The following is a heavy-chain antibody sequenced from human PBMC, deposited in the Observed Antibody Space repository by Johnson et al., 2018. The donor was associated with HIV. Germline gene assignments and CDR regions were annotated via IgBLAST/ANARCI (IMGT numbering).Heavy chain of an antibody. D-gene: IGHD3-22*01. V-gene: IGHV3-53*01. CDR3: ARERDSSGYYSDAFDI. Sequence: VQLVESGGGLIQPGGSLRLSCAASGFTVSSNYMSWARQAPAKGLARVSVIHSGGSTYYADHAKGRFTIARDTSKNTLYRQRNSLRAEDTAVYYCARERDSSGYYSDAFDIWGQGTMVTVSS. J-gene: IGHJ3*02. CDR1: GFTVSSNY. CDR2: IHSGGST.